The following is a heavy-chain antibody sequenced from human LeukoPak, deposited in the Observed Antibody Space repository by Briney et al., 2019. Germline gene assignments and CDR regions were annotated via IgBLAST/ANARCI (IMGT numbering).Heavy chain of an antibody. CDR2: ISSSSSYI. D-gene: IGHD3-10*01. CDR1: GFTFSSYS. Sequence: GGSLRLSCAASGFTFSSYSMNWVRQAPGKGLEWVSSISSSSSYIYYADSVEGRFTISRDNAKNSLYLQMNSLRAEDTAVYYCARDSRFGGPYDYWGQGTLVTVSS. V-gene: IGHV3-21*01. CDR3: ARDSRFGGPYDY. J-gene: IGHJ4*02.